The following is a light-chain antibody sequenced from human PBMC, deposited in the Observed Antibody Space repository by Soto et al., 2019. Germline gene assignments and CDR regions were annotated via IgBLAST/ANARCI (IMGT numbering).Light chain of an antibody. CDR1: SSDVGSYNR. CDR2: EVS. CDR3: SSYTSSSAWV. J-gene: IGLJ2*01. V-gene: IGLV2-18*02. Sequence: QSVLTQPPSVSGSPGQSVTISCTGTSSDVGSYNRVSWYQQPPGTAPKLMSYEVSKRPSGLPDRFSGSKSGNTASLTISGLQAEDEADYYCSSYTSSSAWVFGGGTQLTVL.